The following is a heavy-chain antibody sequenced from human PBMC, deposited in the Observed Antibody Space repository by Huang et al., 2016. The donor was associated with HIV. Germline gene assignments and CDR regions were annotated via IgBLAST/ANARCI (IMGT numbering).Heavy chain of an antibody. J-gene: IGHJ4*02. CDR1: GFSFTSYW. D-gene: IGHD5-18*01. CDR2: IFPGNSNT. CDR3: AIHDSNDFTFDD. Sequence: EVQLVQSGVEVKKPGESLKISCKGSGFSFTSYWIGWVRQMPGKGLEWMCIIFPGNSNTFYSPAFQGQGTTSADKYTRTAYLQWSSLKASDSAIYYCAIHDSNDFTFDDWGQGTLVAVSS. V-gene: IGHV5-51*03.